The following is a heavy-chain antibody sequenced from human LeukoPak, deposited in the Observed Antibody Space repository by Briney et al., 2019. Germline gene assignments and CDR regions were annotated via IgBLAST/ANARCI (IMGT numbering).Heavy chain of an antibody. Sequence: SETLSLTCTVSGASVSSYYWSWIRQPPGKGLEWIGYTYYSGSTNYNPSLKSRITISVDTSKNQFSLRLSSATAADTAVYFCAMGFWYEEYFQHWGQGSLVIVSS. CDR2: TYYSGST. V-gene: IGHV4-59*02. CDR1: GASVSSYY. CDR3: AMGFWYEEYFQH. D-gene: IGHD6-13*01. J-gene: IGHJ1*01.